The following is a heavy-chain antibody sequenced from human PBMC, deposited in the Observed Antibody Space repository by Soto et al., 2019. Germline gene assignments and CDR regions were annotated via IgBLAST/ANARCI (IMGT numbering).Heavy chain of an antibody. CDR2: IKSDSDGGTT. Sequence: EVQLVESGGGLVKPGGSRRLSCVTSGFTLSKVWMSWVRQAPGKGLEWVGRIKSDSDGGTTDYAAPVKGRFTISRDDSKNTVYLQMNSLKTEDTAVYYCTTDALRFLEWFSYWGQGTLVTVSS. CDR3: TTDALRFLEWFSY. CDR1: GFTLSKVW. V-gene: IGHV3-15*01. D-gene: IGHD3-3*01. J-gene: IGHJ4*02.